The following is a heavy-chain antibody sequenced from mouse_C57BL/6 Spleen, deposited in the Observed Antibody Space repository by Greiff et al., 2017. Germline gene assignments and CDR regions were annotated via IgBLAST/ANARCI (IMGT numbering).Heavy chain of an antibody. CDR2: ISYDGSN. V-gene: IGHV3-6*01. J-gene: IGHJ3*01. CDR1: GYSITSGYY. D-gene: IGHD1-1*01. CDR3: AIYYYGSSYPY. Sequence: EVQVVESGPGLVKPSQSLSLTCSVTGYSITSGYYWNWIRQFPGNKLEWMGYISYDGSNNYNPSLKNRISITRDTSKNQFFLKLNSVTTEDTATYYCAIYYYGSSYPYWGQGTLVTVSA.